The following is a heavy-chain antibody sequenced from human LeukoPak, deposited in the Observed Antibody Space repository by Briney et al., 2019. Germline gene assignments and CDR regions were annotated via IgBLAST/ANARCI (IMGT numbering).Heavy chain of an antibody. J-gene: IGHJ4*02. CDR2: IKQDGSEE. D-gene: IGHD3-10*01. V-gene: IGHV3-7*01. CDR3: ARDQAFGGSGSYYPTDY. Sequence: GGSLRLSCAASGFTFSSYWVSWVRQAPGKGLEWVANIKQDGSEEYYVDSVKGRFTISRDNAKNSLYLQMNSLRAEDTAVYYCARDQAFGGSGSYYPTDYWGQGTLVTVSS. CDR1: GFTFSSYW.